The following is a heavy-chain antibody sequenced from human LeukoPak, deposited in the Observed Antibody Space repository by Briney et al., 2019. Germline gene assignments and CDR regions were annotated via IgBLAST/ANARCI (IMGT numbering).Heavy chain of an antibody. D-gene: IGHD3-22*01. CDR1: GGSISSSSYY. CDR2: IYYSGST. V-gene: IGHV4-39*01. CDR3: ARQGSASSGYYYGRIDYFDY. Sequence: PSETLSLTCTVSGGSISSSSYYWGWIRPPPGKGLEWIGSIYYSGSTYYNPSLKSRVTISVDTSKNQFSLKLSSVTAADTAVYYCARQGSASSGYYYGRIDYFDYWGQGTLVTVSS. J-gene: IGHJ4*02.